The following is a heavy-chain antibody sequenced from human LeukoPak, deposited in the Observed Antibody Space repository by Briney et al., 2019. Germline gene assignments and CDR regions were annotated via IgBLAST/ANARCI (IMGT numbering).Heavy chain of an antibody. D-gene: IGHD2-15*01. CDR2: INPNSGGT. J-gene: IGHJ6*02. CDR3: AATPGYYYYGMDV. Sequence: ASVTVSFTASGYTFTGYYMHWVRQAPGQGLEWTGWINPNSGGTNYAQKFQGRVTMTRDTSISTAYMELSRLRSDDTAVYYCAATPGYYYYGMDVWGQGTTVTVSS. CDR1: GYTFTGYY. V-gene: IGHV1-2*02.